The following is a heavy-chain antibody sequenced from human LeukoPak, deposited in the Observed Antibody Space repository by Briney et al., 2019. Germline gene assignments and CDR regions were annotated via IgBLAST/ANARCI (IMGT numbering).Heavy chain of an antibody. CDR1: GFIFNNYG. V-gene: IGHV3-33*08. CDR3: ARVGGDGNYDFWSGYTFDY. D-gene: IGHD3-3*01. J-gene: IGHJ4*02. CDR2: IWYDGSNK. Sequence: PGRSLRLSCAASGFIFNNYGMHWVRQAPGKGLEWVAVIWYDGSNKYYADSVKGRFTISRDNSKNTLYLQMNSLRAEDTAVYYCARVGGDGNYDFWSGYTFDYWGQGTLVTVSS.